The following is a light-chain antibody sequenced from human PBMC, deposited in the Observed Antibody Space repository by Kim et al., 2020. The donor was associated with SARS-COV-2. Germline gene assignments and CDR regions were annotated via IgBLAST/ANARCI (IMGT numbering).Light chain of an antibody. CDR1: QAISNY. V-gene: IGKV1-16*02. J-gene: IGKJ1*01. Sequence: AAVGDRVTITYRASQAISNYFAWFQQKPGKAPNSLIYAASSLQIGVPSKFSGSGSGTDFTLTISSLQPEDFATYYCQQYDSYPLTFGQGTKVDIK. CDR2: AAS. CDR3: QQYDSYPLT.